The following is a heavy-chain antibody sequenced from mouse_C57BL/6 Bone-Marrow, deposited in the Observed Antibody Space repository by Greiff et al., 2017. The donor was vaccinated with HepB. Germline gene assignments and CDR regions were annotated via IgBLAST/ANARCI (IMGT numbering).Heavy chain of an antibody. CDR1: GYTFTSYW. CDR2: IYPGSGST. V-gene: IGHV1-55*01. D-gene: IGHD2-2*01. CDR3: ARRTGYPFAY. Sequence: QVHVKQPGAELVKPGASVKMSCKASGYTFTSYWITWVKQRPGQGLEWIGDIYPGSGSTNYNEKFKSKATLTVDTSSSTAYMQLSSLTSEDSAVYYCARRTGYPFAYWGQGTLVTVSA. J-gene: IGHJ3*01.